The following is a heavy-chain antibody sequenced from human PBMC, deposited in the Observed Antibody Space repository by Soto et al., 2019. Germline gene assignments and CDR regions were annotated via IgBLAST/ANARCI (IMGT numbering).Heavy chain of an antibody. Sequence: QVQLVQSGAEVKKPGSSVKVSCKASGGTFSSYAISWVRQAPGQGLEWMGGIIPIFGTANYAQKFQGRVALAADEHTSPPYVELGSFRSEDTAVYYCASAAGGSCSGGGCYFGYWGQGSLVAVSS. J-gene: IGHJ4*02. CDR3: ASAAGGSCSGGGCYFGY. V-gene: IGHV1-69*12. CDR1: GGTFSSYA. D-gene: IGHD2-15*01. CDR2: IIPIFGTA.